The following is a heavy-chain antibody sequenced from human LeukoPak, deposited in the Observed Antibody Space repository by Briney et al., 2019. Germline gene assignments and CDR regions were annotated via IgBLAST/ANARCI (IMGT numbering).Heavy chain of an antibody. D-gene: IGHD3-3*01. V-gene: IGHV4-34*01. Sequence: SETLSLTCAVSGGSFSGYYWSWIRQPPGKGLEWIGEINHSGSTNYNPSLESRVTISVDTSKNQFSLKLSSVTAADTAVYYCARDFTRFDPWGQGTLVTVSS. CDR1: GGSFSGYY. J-gene: IGHJ5*02. CDR2: INHSGST. CDR3: ARDFTRFDP.